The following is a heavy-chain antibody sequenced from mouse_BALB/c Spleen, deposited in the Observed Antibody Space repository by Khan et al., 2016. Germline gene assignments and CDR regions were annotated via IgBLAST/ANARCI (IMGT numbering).Heavy chain of an antibody. J-gene: IGHJ4*01. CDR1: GYSITSGYY. V-gene: IGHV3-6*02. D-gene: IGHD2-1*01. CDR2: ISYDGSN. CDR3: AGGGNYGMDY. Sequence: EVKLEESGPGLVKPSQSLSLTCSVTGYSITSGYYWNWIRQFPGNKLEWMGYISYDGSNNYNPSLKNRISITRDTSKNQFFLKLNSVTTEDTATYYCAGGGNYGMDYWGQGTSVTVSS.